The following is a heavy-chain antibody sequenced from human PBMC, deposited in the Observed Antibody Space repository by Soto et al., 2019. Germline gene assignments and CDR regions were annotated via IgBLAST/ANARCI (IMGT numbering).Heavy chain of an antibody. CDR1: GFTFSSYA. D-gene: IGHD3-3*01. CDR3: ARDIDYDFWSGYSAVDY. CDR2: IGSNGGST. J-gene: IGHJ4*02. Sequence: GGSLRLSCAASGFTFSSYAMHWVRQAPGKGLEYVSAIGSNGGSTYYANSVKGRFTISRDNSKNTLYLQMGSLRAEDMAVYYCARDIDYDFWSGYSAVDYWGQGTLVTVSS. V-gene: IGHV3-64*01.